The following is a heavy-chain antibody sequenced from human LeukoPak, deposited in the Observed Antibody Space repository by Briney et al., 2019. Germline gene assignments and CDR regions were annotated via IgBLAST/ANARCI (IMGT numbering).Heavy chain of an antibody. J-gene: IGHJ4*02. D-gene: IGHD2-2*01. CDR1: GYTFTGYH. Sequence: ASVKVSCKASGYTFTGYHMHWVRQAPGQGLEWMGRINPNSGDTNNAQKFQGRVTMTRDTSISTAYVDLSRLTSDDTAVYYCARDYCSSTSCLFDYWGQGTLVTVPS. CDR2: INPNSGDT. V-gene: IGHV1-2*06. CDR3: ARDYCSSTSCLFDY.